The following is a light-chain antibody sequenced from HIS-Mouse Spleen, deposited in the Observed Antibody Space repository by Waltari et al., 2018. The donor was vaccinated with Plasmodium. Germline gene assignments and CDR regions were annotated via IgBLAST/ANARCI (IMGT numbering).Light chain of an antibody. CDR2: KDS. V-gene: IGLV3-25*03. Sequence: SYELTQPPPVSVSTGQTARITCSGDALPKQYAYWYQQKPGQAPVLVIYKDSERPSGIPERFSGSSSGTTVTLTISGVQAEDEADYYCQSADSSGTYQVFGGGTKLTVL. CDR3: QSADSSGTYQV. J-gene: IGLJ2*01. CDR1: ALPKQY.